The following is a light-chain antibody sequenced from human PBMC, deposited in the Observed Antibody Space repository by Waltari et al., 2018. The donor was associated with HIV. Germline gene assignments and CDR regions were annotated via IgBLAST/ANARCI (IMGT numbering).Light chain of an antibody. J-gene: IGLJ2*01. CDR3: AAWDDNLNGL. CDR1: RSNIGSNT. V-gene: IGLV1-44*01. Sequence: QSVLTQPPSASGTLGQGVTISCSGSRSNIGSNTVNWYQQLQGTAPKLLLSDDNRRPSGVPARFSGSKSGTSASLAISGLQSEDEADYYCAAWDDNLNGLFGGVTKLTVL. CDR2: DDN.